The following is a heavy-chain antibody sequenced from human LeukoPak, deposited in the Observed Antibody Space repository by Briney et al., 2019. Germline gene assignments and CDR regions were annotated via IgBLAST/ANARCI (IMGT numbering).Heavy chain of an antibody. CDR1: GFTFSSYA. CDR2: ISGSGGST. V-gene: IGHV3-23*01. CDR3: AKRGVVIRVILVGFHKEAYYFDS. Sequence: GGSLRLSCAASGFTFSSYAMSCVRQAPGKGLEWVAGISGSGGSTNYADSVKGRFTISRDNPKNTLYLQMNSLRAENKAVYFCAKRGVVIRVILVGFHKEAYYFDSWGQGAVVTVSS. D-gene: IGHD3-10*01. J-gene: IGHJ4*02.